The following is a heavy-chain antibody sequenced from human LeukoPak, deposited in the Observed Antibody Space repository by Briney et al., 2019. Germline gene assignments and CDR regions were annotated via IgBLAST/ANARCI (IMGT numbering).Heavy chain of an antibody. V-gene: IGHV1-2*02. CDR2: IKPNSGGT. D-gene: IGHD3-3*02. CDR1: GYTFTGYY. J-gene: IGHJ6*03. CDR3: ARDIRFGRARYMDV. Sequence: ASVKVSCKASGYTFTGYYMHWVRQAPGQGLEWMRWIKPNSGGTNYAQKFQGRVTMTRDTPISTAYMELSRLRSDDTAVYYCARDIRFGRARYMDVWGKGTTVTVSS.